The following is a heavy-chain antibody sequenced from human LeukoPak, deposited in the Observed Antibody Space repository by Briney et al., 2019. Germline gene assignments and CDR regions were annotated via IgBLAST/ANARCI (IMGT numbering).Heavy chain of an antibody. V-gene: IGHV3-53*01. CDR3: ARDRAAAGTGWYFDL. J-gene: IGHJ2*01. CDR1: GFTVSSNY. CDR2: IYSGGST. Sequence: PGGSLRLSCAASGFTVSSNYMSWVRQAPGKGLEWVSVIYSGGSTYYADSVKGRFTISRDNSKNTLYLQMNSLRAEDTAVYYCARDRAAAGTGWYFDLWGRGTLVTVSS. D-gene: IGHD6-13*01.